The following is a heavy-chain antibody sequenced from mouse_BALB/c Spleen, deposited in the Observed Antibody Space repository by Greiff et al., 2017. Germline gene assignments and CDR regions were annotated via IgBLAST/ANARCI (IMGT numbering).Heavy chain of an antibody. J-gene: IGHJ4*01. V-gene: IGHV5-12-1*01. CDR3: ARRLATRGYYAMDY. CDR1: GFAFSSYD. Sequence: EVQLVESGGGLVKPGGSLKLSCAASGFAFSSYDMSWVRQTPEKRLEWVAYISSGGGSTYYPDTVKGRFTISRDNAKNTLYLQMSSLKSEDTAMYYCARRLATRGYYAMDYWGQGTSVTVSS. D-gene: IGHD1-1*01. CDR2: ISSGGGST.